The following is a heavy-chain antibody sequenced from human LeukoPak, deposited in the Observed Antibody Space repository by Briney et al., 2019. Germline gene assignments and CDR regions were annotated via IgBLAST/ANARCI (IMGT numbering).Heavy chain of an antibody. Sequence: PSETLSLTCAVYGGSFSGYYWSWIRQPPGKGLEWIGQISPGGDTTYNPSLKSRVTISLDTSKNQFSLKVNSVTAADTAVYYCARGLLRFLECPYDCWGQGTLVTVSS. J-gene: IGHJ4*02. CDR2: ISPGGDT. D-gene: IGHD3-3*01. V-gene: IGHV4-34*01. CDR3: ARGLLRFLECPYDC. CDR1: GGSFSGYY.